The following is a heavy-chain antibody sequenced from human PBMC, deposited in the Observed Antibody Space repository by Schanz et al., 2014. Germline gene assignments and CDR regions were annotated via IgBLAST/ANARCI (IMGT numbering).Heavy chain of an antibody. CDR1: GFTFSSYA. Sequence: EVQLLESGGGLVQPGGSLRLSCAASGFTFSSYAMSWVRQAPGKGLEWVSGINWNGGSTGYADSVKGRFTISRDNAKNSLFLQMNSLRPEDTAVYYCARGRVLESWGQGTLVTVSS. CDR2: INWNGGST. J-gene: IGHJ5*02. CDR3: ARGRVLES. V-gene: IGHV3-20*04. D-gene: IGHD1-1*01.